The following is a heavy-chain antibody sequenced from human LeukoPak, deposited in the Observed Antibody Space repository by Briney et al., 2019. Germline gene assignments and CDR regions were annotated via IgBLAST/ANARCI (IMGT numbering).Heavy chain of an antibody. V-gene: IGHV3-23*01. Sequence: PGGSLRLSCAASGFTFSSYAMSWVRQAPGKGLEWVSAISGSGGSTYYADSVKGRFTISGDNSKNTLYLQMNSLRAEDTAVYYCVKDMSSIAARYYFDYWGQGTLVTVSS. CDR2: ISGSGGST. J-gene: IGHJ4*02. D-gene: IGHD6-6*01. CDR3: VKDMSSIAARYYFDY. CDR1: GFTFSSYA.